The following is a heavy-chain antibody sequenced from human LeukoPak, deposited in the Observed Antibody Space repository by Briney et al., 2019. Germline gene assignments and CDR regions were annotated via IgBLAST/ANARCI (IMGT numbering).Heavy chain of an antibody. D-gene: IGHD6-13*01. J-gene: IGHJ4*02. V-gene: IGHV3-33*01. CDR1: GFTFSSYD. CDR3: ARESAAGTCGY. CDR2: LWYDGNNR. Sequence: SGGSLRLSCAASGFTFSSYDTHWVRQAPGKGLEWVAVLWYDGNNRYYADSVKGRFTISRDNSKNTLYLQMNSLRAEDTAVYYCARESAAGTCGYWGQGTLVTVSS.